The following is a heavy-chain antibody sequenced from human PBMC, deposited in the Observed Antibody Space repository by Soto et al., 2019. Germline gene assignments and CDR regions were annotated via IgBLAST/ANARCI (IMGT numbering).Heavy chain of an antibody. CDR3: ARVSAAANVDY. Sequence: RASVKVSCKASGGTFSSYTISWVRQAPGQGLEWMGGIIPIFGTANYAQKFQGRVTITADESTSTAYMELSSLRSEDTAVYYCARVSAAANVDYWGQGTLVTVSS. CDR2: IIPIFGTA. V-gene: IGHV1-69*13. CDR1: GGTFSSYT. J-gene: IGHJ4*02. D-gene: IGHD2-2*01.